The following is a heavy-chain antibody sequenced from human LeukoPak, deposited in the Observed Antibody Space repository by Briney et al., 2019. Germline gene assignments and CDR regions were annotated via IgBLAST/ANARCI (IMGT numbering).Heavy chain of an antibody. CDR2: IYPGDSDT. V-gene: IGHV5-51*01. CDR3: VVDTAMVSGY. J-gene: IGHJ4*02. Sequence: GESLKISCQGSGYSFTNYWIGWVRQLPGKGLEWMGIIYPGDSDTRHSPSFQGQVTISADKSISTAYLQWSSLKASDTAMYYCVVDTAMVSGYWGQGTLVTVSS. D-gene: IGHD5-18*01. CDR1: GYSFTNYW.